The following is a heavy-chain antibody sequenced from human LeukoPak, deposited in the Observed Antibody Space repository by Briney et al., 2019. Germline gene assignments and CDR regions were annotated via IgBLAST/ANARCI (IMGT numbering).Heavy chain of an antibody. CDR2: ISSSGHTV. J-gene: IGHJ3*02. CDR1: GFTFSSYS. Sequence: PGGSLRLSCAASGFTFSSYSMNWVRQAPGKGLEWISYISSSGHTVYYEDSAKGRFTISRDNAKNSLYLQMNRLRAEDTALYYCARGGRANGVYDAFDIWGQGTIVTVSS. CDR3: ARGGRANGVYDAFDI. D-gene: IGHD2-8*01. V-gene: IGHV3-48*01.